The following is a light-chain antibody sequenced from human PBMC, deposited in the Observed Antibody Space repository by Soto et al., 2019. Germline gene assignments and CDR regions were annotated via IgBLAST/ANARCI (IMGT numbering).Light chain of an antibody. CDR2: GAS. CDR3: QQYYNWPRT. J-gene: IGKJ5*01. CDR1: QSVGSS. V-gene: IGKV3-15*01. Sequence: EIVMTQSPATLSVSPGERATLSCRASQSVGSSLAWYQRKPGQAPRLLIYGASTRATGLPARFSGTGSGTEFTLTINSLQAEDSAVYYCQQYYNWPRTFGQGTRLEIK.